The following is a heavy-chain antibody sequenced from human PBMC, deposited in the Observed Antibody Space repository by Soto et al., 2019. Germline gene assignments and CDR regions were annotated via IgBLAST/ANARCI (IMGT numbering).Heavy chain of an antibody. V-gene: IGHV5-51*01. D-gene: IGHD2-21*01. J-gene: IGHJ4*02. CDR3: ERGLIDSNFDY. CDR1: GYSFTTYW. CDR2: IYPGDSDT. Sequence: GESLKISCRGSGYSFTTYWIGWVRQMPGNGLEWMGIIYPGDSDTRYSPSFQGQVTISADKSISTAYLQWSSLKASDTAMYYCERGLIDSNFDYWGQGNLVTVSS.